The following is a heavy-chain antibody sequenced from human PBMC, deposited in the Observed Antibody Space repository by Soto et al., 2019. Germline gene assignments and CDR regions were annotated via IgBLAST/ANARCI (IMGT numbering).Heavy chain of an antibody. CDR3: ATIKLGSNRLDY. D-gene: IGHD3-10*01. V-gene: IGHV4-30-4*01. CDR1: GGSISSGDYY. J-gene: IGHJ4*02. Sequence: QVQLQESGPGLVKPSQTLSLTCTVSGGSISSGDYYWSWNRQPPGKGLEWIGYIYYSGSTYYNPSLKSRVTISVDTSKNHFSLKLSSVTAADTAVYYCATIKLGSNRLDYWGQGTLVTVSS. CDR2: IYYSGST.